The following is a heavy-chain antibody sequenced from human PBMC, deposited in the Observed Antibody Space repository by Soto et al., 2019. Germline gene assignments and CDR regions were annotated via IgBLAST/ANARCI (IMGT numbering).Heavy chain of an antibody. CDR1: GGTFSSYA. D-gene: IGHD2-2*01. CDR3: ARGSYCISTSCYRHWFDP. V-gene: IGHV1-69*12. J-gene: IGHJ5*02. Sequence: QVQLVQSGAEVKKPGSSVKVSCKASGGTFSSYAISWVRQAPGQGLEWMGGIIPIFGTANYAQKFQGRVTITADESTSTGXMELSSLRSEDTAVYYCARGSYCISTSCYRHWFDPWGQGTLVTVSS. CDR2: IIPIFGTA.